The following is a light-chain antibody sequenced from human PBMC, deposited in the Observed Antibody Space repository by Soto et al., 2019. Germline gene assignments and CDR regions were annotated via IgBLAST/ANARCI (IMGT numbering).Light chain of an antibody. CDR2: GAS. V-gene: IGKV3-15*01. CDR1: QSVSSN. J-gene: IGKJ5*01. Sequence: EIVMTRSPATLSVSPGERATLSCRASQSVSSNLAWYQQKPGQAPRLLIYGASTRATGIPARFSGSGSGTEFTLTISGLQSEDSAVYYCQQYKSWPPITFGQGTRLEIK. CDR3: QQYKSWPPIT.